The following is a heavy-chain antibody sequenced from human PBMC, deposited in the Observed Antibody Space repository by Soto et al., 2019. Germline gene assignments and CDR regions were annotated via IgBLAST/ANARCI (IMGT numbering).Heavy chain of an antibody. J-gene: IGHJ4*02. V-gene: IGHV4-39*01. CDR1: GDSISSSIYY. CDR3: GREGAY. CDR2: IYYSGST. Sequence: SETLSLTRTVSGDSISSSIYYWGWIRQPPEKGLEWIGSIYYSGSTDYNPSLKSRVTISVDTSKNQFSLKLSSVTAADTAVYYCGREGAYWGQGTLVTVSS. D-gene: IGHD3-16*01.